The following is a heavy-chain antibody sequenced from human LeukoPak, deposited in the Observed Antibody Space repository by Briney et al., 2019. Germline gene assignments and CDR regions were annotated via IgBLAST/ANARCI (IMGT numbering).Heavy chain of an antibody. CDR3: ARQTVPRDY. J-gene: IGHJ4*02. CDR2: ISSSATTI. Sequence: GGSLRLSCAASGFTFNNYYMSWIRQAPGKGLEWVSYISSSATTIYYADSVKGRFTVSRDNAKNSLYLQMNNLKAKDTAMYYCARQTVPRDYWGQGTLVTVSS. V-gene: IGHV3-11*01. CDR1: GFTFNNYY. D-gene: IGHD4-17*01.